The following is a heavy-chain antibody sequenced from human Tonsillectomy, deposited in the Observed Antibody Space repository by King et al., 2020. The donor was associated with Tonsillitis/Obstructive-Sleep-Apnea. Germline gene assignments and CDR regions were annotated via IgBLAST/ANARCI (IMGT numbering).Heavy chain of an antibody. V-gene: IGHV3-9*01. Sequence: VQLVESGGGLVQPGRSLRLSCAASGFTFDDYAMHWVRQVPGKGLEWVSVISWNSGNIGYADSVKGRFTISRDNAKNSLYLQMNSRRIEDTALYYCAKEDLSMARGDTTDAFDIWGQGTMVTVSS. CDR1: GFTFDDYA. CDR3: AKEDLSMARGDTTDAFDI. CDR2: ISWNSGNI. D-gene: IGHD3-10*01. J-gene: IGHJ3*02.